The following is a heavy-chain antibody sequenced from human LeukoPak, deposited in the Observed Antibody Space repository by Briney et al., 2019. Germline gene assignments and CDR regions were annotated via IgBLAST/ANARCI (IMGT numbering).Heavy chain of an antibody. CDR1: GYSFTSYW. J-gene: IGHJ5*02. Sequence: GESLKISCKGSGYSFTSYWIGWVRQMPGKGLEWMGIIYPGDSDTRYSPPFQGQVTISADKSISTAYLQWSSLKASDTAMYYCARAYYSTDNWFDPWGQGTLVTVSS. V-gene: IGHV5-51*01. CDR3: ARAYYSTDNWFDP. D-gene: IGHD3-10*01. CDR2: IYPGDSDT.